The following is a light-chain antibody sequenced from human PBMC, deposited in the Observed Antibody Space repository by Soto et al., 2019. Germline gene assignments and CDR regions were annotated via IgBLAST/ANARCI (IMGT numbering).Light chain of an antibody. J-gene: IGKJ2*01. CDR1: QSISTS. V-gene: IGKV1-39*01. Sequence: DIQMTQSPSSLSASVGDRVTITCRASQSISTSLNWYQQKPWKAPDLLIYAASNLQSGVPSRFSGSGSGTDFTLSISSLQPDDFATYCCHQSYSSPHMYAFGQWTKLELK. CDR3: HQSYSSPHMYA. CDR2: AAS.